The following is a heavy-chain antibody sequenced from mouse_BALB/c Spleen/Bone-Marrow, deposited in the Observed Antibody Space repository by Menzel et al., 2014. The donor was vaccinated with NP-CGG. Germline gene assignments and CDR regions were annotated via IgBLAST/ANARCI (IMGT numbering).Heavy chain of an antibody. CDR3: ARGSYYEGAMDY. Sequence: VQGVESGPGLVAPSQSLSITCTVSGFSLTSYGVHWVRQPPGKVLEWLGAIWAGGSTNYNSALMSRLSISKDNSKSQVFLKMNSLQTDDTAMYYCARGSYYEGAMDYWGQGTSVTVSS. CDR2: IWAGGST. J-gene: IGHJ4*01. CDR1: GFSLTSYG. V-gene: IGHV2-9*02. D-gene: IGHD1-1*01.